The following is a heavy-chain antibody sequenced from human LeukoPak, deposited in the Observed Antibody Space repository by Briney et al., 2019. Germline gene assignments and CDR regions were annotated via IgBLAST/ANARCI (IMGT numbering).Heavy chain of an antibody. CDR3: VRLGSSGYSDY. V-gene: IGHV4-39*01. CDR1: GGSISSSSYY. J-gene: IGHJ4*02. Sequence: TSETLSLTCTVSGGSISSSSYYWGSIRQPPGKGPEWFGNINYGGSTYYNPSLRSRVTFSVDASKNQFSWSLTFVTATDTAVYYCVRLGSSGYSDYWGQGTLVTVSS. CDR2: INYGGST. D-gene: IGHD3-22*01.